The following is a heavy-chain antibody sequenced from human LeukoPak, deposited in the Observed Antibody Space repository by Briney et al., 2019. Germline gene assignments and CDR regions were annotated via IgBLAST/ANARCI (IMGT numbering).Heavy chain of an antibody. V-gene: IGHV1-69*05. J-gene: IGHJ5*02. D-gene: IGHD3-22*01. Sequence: ASVKVSCKASGGTFSSYAISWVRQAPGQGLEWMGRIIPIFGTANYAQKFQGRVTITTDESTSTAYMDLSSLRSEDTAVYYCARDKKDYYDSSGYYTSPGFDPWGQGTLVTVSS. CDR3: ARDKKDYYDSSGYYTSPGFDP. CDR2: IIPIFGTA. CDR1: GGTFSSYA.